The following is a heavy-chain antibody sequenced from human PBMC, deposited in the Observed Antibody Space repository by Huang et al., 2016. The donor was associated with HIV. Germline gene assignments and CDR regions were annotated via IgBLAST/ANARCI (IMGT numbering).Heavy chain of an antibody. CDR2: IYYSGGT. V-gene: IGHV4-39*01. CDR1: GGSITDSTYY. Sequence: QLQLQESGPGLVRPSETLSLICTVSGGSITDSTYYWGWIRQPPGKGLVWMGGIYYSGGTDYNPSLKSRVTMSVDTSKNRFSLDIRSVAVADTAIYYCARHFGSWSGYFDSWGQGTLVPVSS. J-gene: IGHJ4*02. CDR3: ARHFGSWSGYFDS. D-gene: IGHD3-10*01.